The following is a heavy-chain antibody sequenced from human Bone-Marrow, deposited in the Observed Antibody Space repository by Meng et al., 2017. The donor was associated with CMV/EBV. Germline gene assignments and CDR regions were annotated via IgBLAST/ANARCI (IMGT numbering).Heavy chain of an antibody. CDR2: IYNSGST. J-gene: IGHJ4*02. V-gene: IGHV4-59*01. Sequence: SETLSLTCSVSDDSISSYYWSWIRQPPGKGLEWIGDIYNSGSTNYNPSLQSRVIISVDTSKNQFSLKVSSVTAADTAVYYCARVSDGKQQLVRTYYFDYWGQGTLVTVSS. CDR1: DDSISSYY. D-gene: IGHD6-13*01. CDR3: ARVSDGKQQLVRTYYFDY.